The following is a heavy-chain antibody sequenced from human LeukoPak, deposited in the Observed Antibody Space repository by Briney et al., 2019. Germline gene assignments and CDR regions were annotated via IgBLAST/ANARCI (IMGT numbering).Heavy chain of an antibody. V-gene: IGHV3-7*03. CDR1: GFTFSSYW. D-gene: IGHD3-9*01. J-gene: IGHJ4*02. Sequence: PGGSLRLSCAAYGFTFSSYWMSWVRQAPGKGLEWVANIKQDGSEKYYVDSEKGRFTISRDNAKNSLYLQMNSLRAEDTAVYYCARVGYDILTGYYTWDYWGQGTLVTVSS. CDR2: IKQDGSEK. CDR3: ARVGYDILTGYYTWDY.